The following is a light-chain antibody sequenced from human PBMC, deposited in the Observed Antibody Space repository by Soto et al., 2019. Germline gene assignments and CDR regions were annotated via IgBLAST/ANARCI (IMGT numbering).Light chain of an antibody. CDR2: GVN. CDR3: SSYMGRNTYV. J-gene: IGLJ1*01. Sequence: QSALTQPPSASGSLGQSVTVSCTGSSSDVGTYAYVSWYQHRPGSAPKLLIYGVNKRPSGVPDRFSGSKSGSTASLTVSGLQAEDEADYYCSSYMGRNTYVFGSGTKLTVL. CDR1: SSDVGTYAY. V-gene: IGLV2-8*01.